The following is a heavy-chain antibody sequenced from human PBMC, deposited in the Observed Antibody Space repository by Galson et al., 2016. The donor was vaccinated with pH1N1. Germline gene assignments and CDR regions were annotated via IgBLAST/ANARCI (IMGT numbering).Heavy chain of an antibody. V-gene: IGHV4-30-4*08. CDR2: IAASGRT. D-gene: IGHD3/OR15-3a*01. CDR1: GGSIRSGDYY. CDR3: ARSFIYYNFLTGYYWSAVDI. Sequence: QLQLQESGPGLVKPSQTLSLTCTVSGGSIRSGDYYWNWIRQSPGKGLEWLGYIAASGRTWDNPSTQSRITISQDASKNQLSLNLSSVTAADTAVYYCARSFIYYNFLTGYYWSAVDIWGQGTMVTISS. J-gene: IGHJ3*02.